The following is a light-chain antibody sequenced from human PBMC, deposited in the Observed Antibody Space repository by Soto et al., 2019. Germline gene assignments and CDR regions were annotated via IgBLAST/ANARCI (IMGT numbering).Light chain of an antibody. CDR1: SSNIGSHF. V-gene: IGLV1-47*01. CDR2: RDG. J-gene: IGLJ3*02. Sequence: QSVLTQPPSASGTPGQSLTISCSGSSSNIGSHFVYWYQHLPGTAPKLLIFRDGQRPSGVPARFFGSKAGTSASLAITGLRSEDEADYYCAVWYQSLTGGVFGGGTKVTVL. CDR3: AVWYQSLTGGV.